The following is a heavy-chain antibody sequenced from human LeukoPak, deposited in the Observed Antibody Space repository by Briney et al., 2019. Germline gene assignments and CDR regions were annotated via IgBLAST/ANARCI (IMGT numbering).Heavy chain of an antibody. Sequence: ASVKVSCKASGYTFTGYYMHWVRQAPGQGLEWMGWINPNSGGTNYAQKFQGRVTMTRDTSISTAYMELSRLRSDDTAVYYCARGTRRIAAAGPGDYWGQGTLVTVSS. CDR3: ARGTRRIAAAGPGDY. CDR2: INPNSGGT. V-gene: IGHV1-2*02. J-gene: IGHJ4*02. D-gene: IGHD6-13*01. CDR1: GYTFTGYY.